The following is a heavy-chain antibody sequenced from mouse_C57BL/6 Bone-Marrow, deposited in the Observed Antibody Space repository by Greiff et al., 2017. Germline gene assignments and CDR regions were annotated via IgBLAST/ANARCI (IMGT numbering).Heavy chain of an antibody. J-gene: IGHJ2*01. Sequence: VQLQQSGAELVRPGASVKLSCTASGFNIKDDYMHWVKQRPEQGLEWIGWIDPENGDTEYASKFQGKATITADTSSNTAYLQLSSLTSEDTAVXYCTTRPNNYWGQGTTLTVSS. D-gene: IGHD5-1-1*01. CDR2: IDPENGDT. CDR3: TTRPNNY. CDR1: GFNIKDDY. V-gene: IGHV14-4*01.